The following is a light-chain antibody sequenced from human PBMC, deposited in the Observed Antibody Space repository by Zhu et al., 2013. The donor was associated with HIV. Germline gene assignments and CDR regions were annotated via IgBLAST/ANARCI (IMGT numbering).Light chain of an antibody. V-gene: IGKV3-11*01. J-gene: IGKJ5*01. CDR1: QTIGNS. CDR3: QQRWQWPPIT. CDR2: GVS. Sequence: EVVLTQSPVTLSLSPGERLTLSCRASQTIGNSLVWYQQKPGQAPRLLIYGVSTRAPGIPVRFSGSGFGTDFTLTISSLEPEDFAVYYCQQRWQWPPITFGQGTRLEIK.